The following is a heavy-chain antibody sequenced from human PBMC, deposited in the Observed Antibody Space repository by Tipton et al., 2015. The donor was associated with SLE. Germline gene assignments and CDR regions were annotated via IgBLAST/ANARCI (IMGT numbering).Heavy chain of an antibody. CDR2: IRSKANNYAT. Sequence: GSLRLSCAASGFTFSGSAMHWVRQASGKGLEWVGRIRSKANNYATVYAASVKGRFTISRDDSKNTAYLQMSSLKTDDTAVYYCARLLLGGAFDIWGQGTMVTVSS. J-gene: IGHJ3*02. CDR3: ARLLLGGAFDI. V-gene: IGHV3-73*01. CDR1: GFTFSGSA. D-gene: IGHD3-16*01.